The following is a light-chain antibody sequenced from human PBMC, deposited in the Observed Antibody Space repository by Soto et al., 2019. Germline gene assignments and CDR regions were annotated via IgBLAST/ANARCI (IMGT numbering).Light chain of an antibody. V-gene: IGLV2-8*01. CDR3: SSYAGGNKLV. CDR1: SSDLGASDS. CDR2: EVA. J-gene: IGLJ1*01. Sequence: QSALTQPPSASGSPGQSVTISCTGTSSDLGASDSVSWYQQHPGKAPKLMIYEVAKRPSGVPDRFSGSKSGNTASLTVPGLQADDEADYYCSSYAGGNKLVFGTGTKVTVL.